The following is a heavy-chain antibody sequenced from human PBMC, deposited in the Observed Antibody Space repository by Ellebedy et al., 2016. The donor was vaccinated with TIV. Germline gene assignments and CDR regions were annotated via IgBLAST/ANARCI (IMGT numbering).Heavy chain of an antibody. J-gene: IGHJ5*02. CDR2: INADGGDR. CDR3: TRDANNWNGFDP. CDR1: GFTFSTYW. V-gene: IGHV3-74*01. D-gene: IGHD1-20*01. Sequence: PGGSLRLSCAASGFTFSTYWMHWVRHAPGRGLVWVSQINADGGDRNYADSVEGRFTISRDNAMNTLYLQMNSLRVEDTAVYYCTRDANNWNGFDPWGQGTLVTVSS.